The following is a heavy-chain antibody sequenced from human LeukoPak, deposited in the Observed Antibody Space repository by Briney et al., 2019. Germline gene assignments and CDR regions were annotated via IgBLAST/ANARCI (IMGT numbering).Heavy chain of an antibody. V-gene: IGHV1-46*01. CDR3: ARLTFNGHFDY. Sequence: ASVKVSCKASGYTFTSYYMHWVRQAPGQGLEWMGIINPSGGSTSYAQKFQGRVTISVDTSKNQFSLKLSSVTAADTAVYYCARLTFNGHFDYWGQGTLVTVSS. D-gene: IGHD2/OR15-2a*01. CDR2: INPSGGST. J-gene: IGHJ4*02. CDR1: GYTFTSYY.